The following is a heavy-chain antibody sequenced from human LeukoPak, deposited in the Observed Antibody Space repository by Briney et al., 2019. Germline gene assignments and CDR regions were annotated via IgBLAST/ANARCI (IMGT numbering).Heavy chain of an antibody. Sequence: ASVKVSCKASGYTFTSYDINWVRQATGQGLEWMGWMNPNSGNTGYAQKFQGRVTMTRNTSISTAYMELSSLRSEDTAVYYCARDHKYYYDSSGYYYANYYYYYMDVWGKGTTVTVSS. V-gene: IGHV1-8*01. J-gene: IGHJ6*03. CDR3: ARDHKYYYDSSGYYYANYYYYYMDV. D-gene: IGHD3-22*01. CDR2: MNPNSGNT. CDR1: GYTFTSYD.